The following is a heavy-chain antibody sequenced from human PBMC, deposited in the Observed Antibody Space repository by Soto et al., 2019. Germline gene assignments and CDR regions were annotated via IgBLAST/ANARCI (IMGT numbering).Heavy chain of an antibody. CDR1: GFTFSSYA. Sequence: GGSLRLSCAASGFTFSSYAMSWVRQAPGKGLEWVSAISGSGGSTYYADSVKGRFTISRDNSKNTLYLQMNSLRAEDTAVYYCAKTSGRRPKGADWNFDYWGQGTLVTVSS. CDR2: ISGSGGST. V-gene: IGHV3-23*01. CDR3: AKTSGRRPKGADWNFDY. J-gene: IGHJ4*02. D-gene: IGHD1-1*01.